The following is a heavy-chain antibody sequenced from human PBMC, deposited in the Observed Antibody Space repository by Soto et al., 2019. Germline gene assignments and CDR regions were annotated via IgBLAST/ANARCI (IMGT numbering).Heavy chain of an antibody. CDR3: ARWAQQLVRVSYFDY. Sequence: PGGSLRLSCAASGFTFSSYAMHWVRQAPGKGLEWVAVISYDGSNKYYADSVKGRFTISRDNSKNTLYMQMNSLRAEDTAVYYCARWAQQLVRVSYFDYWGQGTRVTVAS. CDR1: GFTFSSYA. J-gene: IGHJ4*02. CDR2: ISYDGSNK. V-gene: IGHV3-30-3*01. D-gene: IGHD6-13*01.